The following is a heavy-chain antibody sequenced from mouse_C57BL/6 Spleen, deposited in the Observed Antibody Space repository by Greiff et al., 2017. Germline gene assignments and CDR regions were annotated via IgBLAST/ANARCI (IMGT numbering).Heavy chain of an antibody. D-gene: IGHD1-1*01. Sequence: EVKVVESGGGLVKPGGSLKLSCAASGFTFSSYALSWVRQTPEKRLEWVATISDGGSYTYYPDNGKGRFTISRDKAKNNLYLQMSHLKSEDTAMYYCARDGGYYYGSSQFDYWGQGTTLTVSS. CDR3: ARDGGYYYGSSQFDY. CDR2: ISDGGSYT. V-gene: IGHV5-4*01. CDR1: GFTFSSYA. J-gene: IGHJ2*01.